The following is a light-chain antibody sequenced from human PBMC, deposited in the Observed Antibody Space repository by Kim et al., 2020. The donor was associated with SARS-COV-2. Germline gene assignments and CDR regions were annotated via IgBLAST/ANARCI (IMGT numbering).Light chain of an antibody. Sequence: SPGQTASITCSGDKLGDKYVCWYQQKPGQSPVLVIYQDTKRPSGIPERCSGANAGNTATLTISGTQAMDEADYYCQAWDSSTKGVFGGGTKLTVL. CDR1: KLGDKY. V-gene: IGLV3-1*01. CDR2: QDT. CDR3: QAWDSSTKGV. J-gene: IGLJ3*02.